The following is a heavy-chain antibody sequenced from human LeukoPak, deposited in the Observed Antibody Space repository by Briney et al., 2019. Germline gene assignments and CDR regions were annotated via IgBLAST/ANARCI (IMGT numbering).Heavy chain of an antibody. Sequence: GSSVKVSCTASGGTFSSYAISWVRQAPGQGLEWMGGIIPIFGTANYAQKFQGRVTITADESTSTAYMELSSLRSEDTAVYYCARDGDEYDILTGPYFDYWGQGTLVTVSS. J-gene: IGHJ4*02. D-gene: IGHD3-9*01. CDR3: ARDGDEYDILTGPYFDY. CDR1: GGTFSSYA. CDR2: IIPIFGTA. V-gene: IGHV1-69*01.